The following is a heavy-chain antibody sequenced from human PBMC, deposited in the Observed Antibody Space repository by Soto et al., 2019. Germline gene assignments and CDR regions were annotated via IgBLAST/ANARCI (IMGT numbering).Heavy chain of an antibody. J-gene: IGHJ6*02. CDR1: GGSISSGGYY. CDR3: ARDSLGALGDYYYGMDV. V-gene: IGHV4-31*03. D-gene: IGHD3-10*01. CDR2: IYYSGST. Sequence: PSETLSLTCTVSGGSISSGGYYWSWIRQHPGKGLEWIGYIYYSGSTYYNPPLKSRVTISVDTSKNQFSLKLSSVTAADTAAYYCARDSLGALGDYYYGMDVWGQGTTVTVSS.